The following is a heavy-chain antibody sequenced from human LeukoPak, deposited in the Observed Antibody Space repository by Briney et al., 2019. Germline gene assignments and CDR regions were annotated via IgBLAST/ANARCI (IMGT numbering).Heavy chain of an antibody. CDR2: IRYDGSNK. Sequence: GGSLRLSCAASGFTFSSYGMHWVRQAPGKGLEWVAFIRYDGSNKYYADSVKGRFTISRDNAKNSLYLQMNSLRAEDTALYYCAKGGTPGIAAAGLYWYFDLWGRGTLVTVSS. CDR3: AKGGTPGIAAAGLYWYFDL. CDR1: GFTFSSYG. J-gene: IGHJ2*01. D-gene: IGHD6-13*01. V-gene: IGHV3-30*02.